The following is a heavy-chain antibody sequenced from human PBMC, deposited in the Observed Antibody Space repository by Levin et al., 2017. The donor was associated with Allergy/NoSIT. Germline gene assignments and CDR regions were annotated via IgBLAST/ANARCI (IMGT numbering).Heavy chain of an antibody. J-gene: IGHJ4*02. D-gene: IGHD2-8*01. Sequence: SGGSLRLSCSASGFIFNNYAMSWVRQAPGKGLEWVSAISGSGGATYYADSVKGRFTISRDNSKNTLYLQMNTLGAEDTAVYYCAKEDIGVFWMRFFDYWGQGILVTVSS. CDR1: GFIFNNYA. V-gene: IGHV3-23*01. CDR3: AKEDIGVFWMRFFDY. CDR2: ISGSGGAT.